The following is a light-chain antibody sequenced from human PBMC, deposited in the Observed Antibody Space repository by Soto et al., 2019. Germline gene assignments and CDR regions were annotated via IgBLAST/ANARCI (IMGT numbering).Light chain of an antibody. CDR3: HSYARGTLV. J-gene: IGLJ3*02. Sequence: QSALTQPASVSGSPGQSITISCTGTSSDFGSYSVVSWYQQHPGIAPKLLIYEGTKRPSGVSRRFSGSESGNTASLTISGLQAEDEADYYCHSYARGTLVFGGGTKLTVL. CDR1: SSDFGSYSV. V-gene: IGLV2-23*01. CDR2: EGT.